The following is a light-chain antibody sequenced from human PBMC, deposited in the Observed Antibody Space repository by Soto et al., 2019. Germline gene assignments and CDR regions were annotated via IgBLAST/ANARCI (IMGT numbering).Light chain of an antibody. CDR2: GAS. CDR3: QHYNNWPPWT. V-gene: IGKV3-15*01. J-gene: IGKJ1*01. Sequence: EIVMTQSPATLYVSPGERATLSCRASQSVSNNLAWYQQKPGQAPRLLIYGASTRATGIPARFSGSGSGTEFTLTISGLQSDDFAVYYCQHYNNWPPWTFGQGTKVEIK. CDR1: QSVSNN.